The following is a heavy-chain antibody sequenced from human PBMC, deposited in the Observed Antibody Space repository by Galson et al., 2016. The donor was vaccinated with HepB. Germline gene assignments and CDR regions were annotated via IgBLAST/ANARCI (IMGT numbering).Heavy chain of an antibody. D-gene: IGHD2-2*01. CDR2: VNPNSGST. V-gene: IGHV1-2*02. CDR3: ARAPYGSVILPPGILDY. Sequence: SVKVSCKASEYTFTDYYIHWVRQAPGQGLEWMGWVNPNSGSTNYAQRFQGRVTMTRDTSISTAYMELSRLRSDDTAVYFCARAPYGSVILPPGILDYWGQGTLVTVSS. J-gene: IGHJ4*02. CDR1: EYTFTDYY.